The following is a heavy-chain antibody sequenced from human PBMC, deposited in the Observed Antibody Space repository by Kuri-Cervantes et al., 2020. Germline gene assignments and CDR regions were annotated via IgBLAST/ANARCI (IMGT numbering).Heavy chain of an antibody. CDR3: ARDGDSSGGGMDV. CDR2: ISGSGGST. V-gene: IGHV3-23*01. D-gene: IGHD6-25*01. Sequence: ETLSLTCAAPGFTFSSYAMSWVRQAPGKGLEWVSAISGSGGSTYYADSVKGRFTISRDNSRNTLYLQMNSLRAEDTAVYYCARDGDSSGGGMDVWGQGTTVTVSS. CDR1: GFTFSSYA. J-gene: IGHJ6*02.